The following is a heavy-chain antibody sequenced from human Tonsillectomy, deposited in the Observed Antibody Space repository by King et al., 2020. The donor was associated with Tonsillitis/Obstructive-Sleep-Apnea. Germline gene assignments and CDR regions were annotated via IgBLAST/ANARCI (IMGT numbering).Heavy chain of an antibody. Sequence: VQLVESGGGLVQPGGSLRLSCTASGFSFSSYWMTWVRQAPGKGLEWVANIKQDESEKYYVDSVKGRFTISRDNAKNSLYLQLNSLRAEDTAVYYCARGGHYYDSSAHYYVSYYFDTWGQGTLVTVSS. CDR1: GFSFSSYW. J-gene: IGHJ4*02. D-gene: IGHD3-22*01. CDR2: IKQDESEK. CDR3: ARGGHYYDSSAHYYVSYYFDT. V-gene: IGHV3-7*01.